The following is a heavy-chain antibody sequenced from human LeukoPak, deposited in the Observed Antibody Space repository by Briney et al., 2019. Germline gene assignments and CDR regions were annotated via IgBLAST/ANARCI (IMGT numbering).Heavy chain of an antibody. Sequence: SETLSLTCAVYGGSFSGYYWSWIRQPPGKGLEWIGEINHSGSTNYNPSLKSRVTISVDTSKNQFSLKLSSVTAADTAVYYCARAIIGRRWFDPWGQGTLVTVSS. CDR2: INHSGST. CDR3: ARAIIGRRWFDP. V-gene: IGHV4-34*01. D-gene: IGHD2/OR15-2a*01. J-gene: IGHJ5*02. CDR1: GGSFSGYY.